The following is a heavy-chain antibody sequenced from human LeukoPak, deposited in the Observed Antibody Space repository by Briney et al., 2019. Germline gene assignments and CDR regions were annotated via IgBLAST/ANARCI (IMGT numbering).Heavy chain of an antibody. CDR2: ITITGSSP. CDR1: GFAFSGCA. Sequence: GGSLRLSCAASGFAFSGCAMAWVRQAPGKGLEWVSSITITGSSPSYADSVKGRFTVSRDNSKNTLYLQMNSLRAEDTAVYFCAKSSSSWSYYFNYWGQGALVTVSS. J-gene: IGHJ4*02. D-gene: IGHD6-13*01. V-gene: IGHV3-23*01. CDR3: AKSSSSWSYYFNY.